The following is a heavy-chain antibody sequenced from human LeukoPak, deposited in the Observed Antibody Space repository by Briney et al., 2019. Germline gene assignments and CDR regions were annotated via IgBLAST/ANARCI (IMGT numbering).Heavy chain of an antibody. V-gene: IGHV4-59*11. Sequence: PSETLSLTCTVSGGPISSHYWIWLRQPPGKGLEWIGYIYYSGSTNYNPSLKSRVTISVDTSKNQFSLKLSSVTAADTAVYYCARVEYSSSWPYYYYMDVWGKGTTVTVSS. D-gene: IGHD6-13*01. CDR2: IYYSGST. CDR1: GGPISSHY. J-gene: IGHJ6*03. CDR3: ARVEYSSSWPYYYYMDV.